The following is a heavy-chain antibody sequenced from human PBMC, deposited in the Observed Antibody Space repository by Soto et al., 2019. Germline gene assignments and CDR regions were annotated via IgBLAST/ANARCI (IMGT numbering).Heavy chain of an antibody. Sequence: EVQLVESGGGLVQPGGSLRLSCAASGFTFSSYWMHWVRQAPGKGLVWVSRINSDGSSTSYADSMKGRFTISRDNAKNTLYLPMNSLRAEDTAVYYCARGGLTAADDYWGQGTLVTVSS. CDR3: ARGGLTAADDY. D-gene: IGHD2-2*01. CDR2: INSDGSST. CDR1: GFTFSSYW. V-gene: IGHV3-74*01. J-gene: IGHJ4*02.